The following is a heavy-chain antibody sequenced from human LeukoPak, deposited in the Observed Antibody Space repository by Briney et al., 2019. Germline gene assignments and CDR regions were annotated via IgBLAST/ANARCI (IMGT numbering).Heavy chain of an antibody. CDR1: GFTFSSYE. V-gene: IGHV3-48*03. CDR2: ISSSGSTI. J-gene: IGHJ5*02. D-gene: IGHD3-10*01. Sequence: PGGSLRLSCAASGFTFSSYEMNWVRQAPGEGLEWVSYISSSGSTIYYADSVKGRFTISRDNAKNSLYLQMNSLRAEDTAVYYCARGRSMVRGFNWFDPWGQGTLVTVSS. CDR3: ARGRSMVRGFNWFDP.